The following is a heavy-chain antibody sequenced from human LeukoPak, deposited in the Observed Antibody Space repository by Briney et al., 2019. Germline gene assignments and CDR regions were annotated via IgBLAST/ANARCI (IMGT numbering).Heavy chain of an antibody. CDR1: GYTFTGYY. D-gene: IGHD3-10*01. V-gene: IGHV1-2*02. CDR2: INPNSGGT. CDR3: ARVGTGILPRSSWFDP. Sequence: ASVKVSCKASGYTFTGYYMHWVQQAPGQGLEWMGWINPNSGGTNYAQKFQGRVTMTRDTSISTAYMELSRLRSDDTAVYYCARVGTGILPRSSWFDPWGQGTLVTVSS. J-gene: IGHJ5*02.